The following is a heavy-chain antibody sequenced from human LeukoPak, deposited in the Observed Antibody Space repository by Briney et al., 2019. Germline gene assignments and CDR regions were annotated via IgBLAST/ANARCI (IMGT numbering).Heavy chain of an antibody. Sequence: SETLSLTCTVSGGSISSYYWSWIRQPPGKGLEWIGYIYYSGSTNYNPSLKSRVTISVDTSKNQFSLNLSSVTAADTAVYYCARVWDPYGDYVPGAFDIWGQGTVVTVSS. CDR3: ARVWDPYGDYVPGAFDI. V-gene: IGHV4-59*08. CDR1: GGSISSYY. CDR2: IYYSGST. D-gene: IGHD4-17*01. J-gene: IGHJ3*02.